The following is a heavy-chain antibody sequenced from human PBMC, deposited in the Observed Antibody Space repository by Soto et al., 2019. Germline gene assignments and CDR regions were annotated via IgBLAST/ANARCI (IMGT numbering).Heavy chain of an antibody. J-gene: IGHJ4*02. CDR1: GGTISSGGYS. CDR3: AAGGGLPRYY. V-gene: IGHV4-30-2*01. D-gene: IGHD2-15*01. CDR2: IYHSGST. Sequence: SETLSLTCAVCGGTISSGGYSWSWIRQPPGKGLEWIGYIYHSGSTYYNPSLKSRVTISVDRSKNQFSLKLSSVTAADTAVYYCAAGGGLPRYYWGQGTLVTVS.